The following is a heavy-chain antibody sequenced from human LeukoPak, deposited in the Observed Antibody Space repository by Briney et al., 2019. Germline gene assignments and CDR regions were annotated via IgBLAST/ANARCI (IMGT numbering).Heavy chain of an antibody. J-gene: IGHJ4*02. Sequence: SETLSLTCTVSGASISSYYWNWIRQSAGKGLEWIGRVYTSGSTDYNPSLKSRVTMSVDTSKNHFSLKLSSVTAADTAVFYCAREDAGTDYGSDNYFPEWGQGTLVIVSS. CDR1: GASISSYY. CDR2: VYTSGST. D-gene: IGHD3-10*01. CDR3: AREDAGTDYGSDNYFPE. V-gene: IGHV4-4*07.